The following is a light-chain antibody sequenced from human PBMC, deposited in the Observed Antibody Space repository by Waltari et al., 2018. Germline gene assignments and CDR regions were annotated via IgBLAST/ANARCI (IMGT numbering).Light chain of an antibody. Sequence: QSVLTQPPSMSGTPGQRVTICCSGSNLNIGSNYVYWYQHFPGMAPQLLIYRNTERPPGVPDRFSASKAGASASLAISGLRSEYEADYHCAAWDDSLSGRVFGGGTKLTV. CDR3: AAWDDSLSGRV. V-gene: IGLV1-47*01. J-gene: IGLJ2*01. CDR1: NLNIGSNY. CDR2: RNT.